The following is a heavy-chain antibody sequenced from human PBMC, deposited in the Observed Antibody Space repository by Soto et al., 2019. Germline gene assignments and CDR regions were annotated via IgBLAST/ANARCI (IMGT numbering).Heavy chain of an antibody. D-gene: IGHD2-8*01. CDR1: GYSFSTHW. Sequence: GESLKISCKGSGYSFSTHWLAWVRQMPGKGLEYMGIIYPGDSDARYSPSFQGQVTLSADKSISTAYLQWTSLKASHTDIYFCARARVYTPRLEDPFDIWRQGTMFTVSS. J-gene: IGHJ3*02. CDR3: ARARVYTPRLEDPFDI. V-gene: IGHV5-51*01. CDR2: IYPGDSDA.